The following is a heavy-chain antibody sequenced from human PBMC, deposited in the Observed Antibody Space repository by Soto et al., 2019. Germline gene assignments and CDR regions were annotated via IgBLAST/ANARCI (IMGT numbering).Heavy chain of an antibody. D-gene: IGHD4-4*01. Sequence: GGSLRLSCAASGFTFSSYAMSWVRQAPGKGLEWVSAISGSGGSTYYADSVKGRFTISRDNSKNTLYLQMNSLRAEDTAVYYCAKRTGTVTTAVAYYYYYYMHVWGKGTTVTVSS. CDR1: GFTFSSYA. CDR3: AKRTGTVTTAVAYYYYYYMHV. J-gene: IGHJ6*03. CDR2: ISGSGGST. V-gene: IGHV3-23*01.